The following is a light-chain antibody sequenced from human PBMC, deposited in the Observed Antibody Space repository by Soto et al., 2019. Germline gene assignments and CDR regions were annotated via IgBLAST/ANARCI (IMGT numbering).Light chain of an antibody. CDR1: QGIGSS. J-gene: IGKJ4*01. CDR3: QQVNTFPFT. Sequence: IQLTQSPSSLSASVGDRVTITCRASQGIGSSLAWYQQKPGKPPRVLIYSTSTLSNGVPSRFSGSGSGTDFSLTISSLQPEDFVTYFCQQVNTFPFTFGGGTRVDIK. V-gene: IGKV1-9*01. CDR2: STS.